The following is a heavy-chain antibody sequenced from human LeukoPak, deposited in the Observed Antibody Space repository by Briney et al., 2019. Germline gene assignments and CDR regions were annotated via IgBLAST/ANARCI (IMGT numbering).Heavy chain of an antibody. CDR1: GFTFSSYS. CDR2: ISSSSSTI. J-gene: IGHJ6*03. Sequence: PGGSLRLSCAASGFTFSSYSMNWVRQAPGKGLEWVSYISSSSSTIYYADSVKGRFTISRDNAKNSLYLQMNSLRAEDTAVYYCASVLTYYFYIDVWGKGTTVTVSS. CDR3: ASVLTYYFYIDV. V-gene: IGHV3-48*04. D-gene: IGHD1-20*01.